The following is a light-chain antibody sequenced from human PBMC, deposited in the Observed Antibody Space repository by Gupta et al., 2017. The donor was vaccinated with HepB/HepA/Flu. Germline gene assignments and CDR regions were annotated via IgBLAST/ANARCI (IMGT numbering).Light chain of an antibody. Sequence: QSVLTQPPSASGTPGQRVTISCSGGSANIGSNTVHWYQHRPGAAPKRLSEGKNQRPSGVPDRVSGSTSGTSASRAIRGLQSEDEADDYCAAWDDSLKGRVFGGGTKLTVL. J-gene: IGLJ2*01. CDR3: AAWDDSLKGRV. CDR2: GKN. CDR1: SANIGSNT. V-gene: IGLV1-44*01.